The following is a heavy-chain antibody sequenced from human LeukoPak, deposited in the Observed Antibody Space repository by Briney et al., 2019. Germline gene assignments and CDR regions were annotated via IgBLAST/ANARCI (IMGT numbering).Heavy chain of an antibody. Sequence: SETLSLTCAVYNGPLTGYFWSWIRQSPGKGLEWIGEIDHAGSISYNPSLKRRVTISVDTSKNQFSLKLSSVTAADTAVYYCARHAGRGYYYYGMDVWGQGTTVTVSS. CDR2: IDHAGSI. CDR1: NGPLTGYF. J-gene: IGHJ6*02. V-gene: IGHV4-34*01. CDR3: ARHAGRGYYYYGMDV.